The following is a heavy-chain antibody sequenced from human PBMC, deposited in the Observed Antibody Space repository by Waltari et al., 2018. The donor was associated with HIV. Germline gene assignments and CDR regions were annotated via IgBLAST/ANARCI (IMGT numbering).Heavy chain of an antibody. D-gene: IGHD6-13*01. Sequence: QVQLVESGGGVVQPGRSLRLSCAASGFTFSSYGMHWVRQAPGKGLEWVALISYDRSNKYYAHSVKCRFTISRDNSNNTLYLEMNRLRAEDTAVYYCAKLGSSSWLTGGERTTFDYWGQGTLVTVSS. CDR2: ISYDRSNK. J-gene: IGHJ4*02. CDR1: GFTFSSYG. CDR3: AKLGSSSWLTGGERTTFDY. V-gene: IGHV3-30*18.